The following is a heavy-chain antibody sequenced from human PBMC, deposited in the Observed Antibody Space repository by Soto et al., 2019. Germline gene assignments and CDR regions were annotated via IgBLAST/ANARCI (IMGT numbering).Heavy chain of an antibody. CDR2: IDNSGGAT. Sequence: EVQLLESGGGLVQPGGSLRLSCAASGFIFSNYAMSWVRQGPGKGLEWVSTIDNSGGATHYADSVKGRFTISRDNSRNTLYLQMSSLGAGDAAVYYCAADVGYSGPLFEYWGQGTLVTVSS. D-gene: IGHD5-12*01. CDR3: AADVGYSGPLFEY. V-gene: IGHV3-23*01. CDR1: GFIFSNYA. J-gene: IGHJ4*02.